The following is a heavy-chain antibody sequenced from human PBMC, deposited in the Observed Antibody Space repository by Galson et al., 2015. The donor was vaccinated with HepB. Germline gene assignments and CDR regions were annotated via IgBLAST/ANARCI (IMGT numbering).Heavy chain of an antibody. V-gene: IGHV3-23*01. CDR3: AKEPPYCGGDCYSVSDV. Sequence: SLRLSCAASGFTFSTYAITWVRQAPGKGLEWVSVISGNGATTYYADSVKGRFIIYRDNSKNTVYLQMNSLRADDTAIYYCAKEPPYCGGDCYSVSDVWGQGTLVTVSS. CDR1: GFTFSTYA. D-gene: IGHD2-21*02. J-gene: IGHJ4*02. CDR2: ISGNGATT.